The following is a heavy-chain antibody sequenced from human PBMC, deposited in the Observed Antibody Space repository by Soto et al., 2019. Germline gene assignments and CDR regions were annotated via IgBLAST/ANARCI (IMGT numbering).Heavy chain of an antibody. CDR3: ARAPAPLYSSSWYYFDY. Sequence: GGSLRLSCAASGFTFSDYAMSWVRQAPGKGLEWVSGISDGGGSSYYTDSVKGRFTISRDNSKNTVSLEMTSLRAEDTAVYYCARAPAPLYSSSWYYFDYWGQGTLVTVSS. CDR2: ISDGGGSS. J-gene: IGHJ4*02. CDR1: GFTFSDYA. V-gene: IGHV3-23*01. D-gene: IGHD6-13*01.